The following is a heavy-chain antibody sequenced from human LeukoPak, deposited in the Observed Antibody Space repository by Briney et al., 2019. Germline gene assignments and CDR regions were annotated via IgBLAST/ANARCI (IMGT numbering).Heavy chain of an antibody. CDR1: GYTFTSYY. D-gene: IGHD2-2*01. V-gene: IGHV1-46*01. Sequence: GASVKVSCKASGYTFTSYYMHWVRQAPGQGLEWMGIINPSGGSTSYAQKFQGRVTMTRDTSPSTVYMELSSLRSEDTAVYYCARDSGIVVVPAAMSFDYWGQGTLVTVSS. J-gene: IGHJ4*02. CDR3: ARDSGIVVVPAAMSFDY. CDR2: INPSGGST.